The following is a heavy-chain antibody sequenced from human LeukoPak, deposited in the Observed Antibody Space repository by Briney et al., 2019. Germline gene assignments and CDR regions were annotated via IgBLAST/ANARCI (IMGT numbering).Heavy chain of an antibody. Sequence: SVKVSCTASRGSFRIYSINWVRQAPGQGLEWMGEIIPMFGTPNYAQKIQGRVTITADESTSTVYMELSSLRFEDTAVYYCARRSPIDMSWGQGALVTVSS. V-gene: IGHV1-69*13. J-gene: IGHJ5*02. CDR2: IIPMFGTP. D-gene: IGHD3-16*02. CDR1: RGSFRIYS. CDR3: ARRSPIDMS.